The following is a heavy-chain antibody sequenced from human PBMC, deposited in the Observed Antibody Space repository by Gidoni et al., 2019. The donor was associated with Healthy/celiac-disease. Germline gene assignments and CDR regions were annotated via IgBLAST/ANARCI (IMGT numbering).Heavy chain of an antibody. CDR3: ARDNYDFWSGYDYYFDY. CDR1: GYTFTGYY. V-gene: IGHV1-2*02. J-gene: IGHJ4*02. CDR2: INPNSGGT. Sequence: QVQLVQSGAEVKKPGASVKVSCKASGYTFTGYYMHWVRQAPGQGLEWMGWINPNSGGTNYAQKFQGRVTMTRDTSISTAYMELSRLRSDDTAVYYCARDNYDFWSGYDYYFDYWGQGTLVTVSS. D-gene: IGHD3-3*01.